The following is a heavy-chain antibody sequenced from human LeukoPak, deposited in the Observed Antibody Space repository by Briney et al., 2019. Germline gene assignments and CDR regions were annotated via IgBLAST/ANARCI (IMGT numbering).Heavy chain of an antibody. CDR2: INPSGGST. D-gene: IGHD3-3*01. Sequence: ASVKVSCKASGYTFTSYYMHWVRQAPGQGLEWMGIINPSGGSTSYAQKFQGRVTMTRDTSTSTVYMELSSLRSEDTAVYYYARDRYKITIFGVVITTVFDYWGQGTLVTVSS. CDR3: ARDRYKITIFGVVITTVFDY. V-gene: IGHV1-46*01. CDR1: GYTFTSYY. J-gene: IGHJ4*02.